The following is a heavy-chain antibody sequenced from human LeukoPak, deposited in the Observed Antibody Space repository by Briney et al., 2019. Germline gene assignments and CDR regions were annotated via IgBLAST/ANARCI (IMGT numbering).Heavy chain of an antibody. J-gene: IGHJ5*02. CDR1: GFTFSSYA. V-gene: IGHV3-23*01. Sequence: GGSLRLSCAASGFTFSSYAMSWVRQAPGKGLEWVSDISGSGGSTYYADSVKGRFTISRDNSKNTLYLQMNSLRAEDTAVYYCARHLHSLWFGELGRNWFDPWGQGTLVTVSS. D-gene: IGHD3-10*01. CDR2: ISGSGGST. CDR3: ARHLHSLWFGELGRNWFDP.